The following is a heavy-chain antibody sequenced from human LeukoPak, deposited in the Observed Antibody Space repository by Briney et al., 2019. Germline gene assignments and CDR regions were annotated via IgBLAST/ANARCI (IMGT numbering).Heavy chain of an antibody. J-gene: IGHJ6*03. CDR2: IKQDGSEK. CDR3: ARLGGSSSWTRGIYYYYYMDV. CDR1: GFTFSSYW. Sequence: QAGGSLRLSCAASGFTFSSYWMSWVRQAPGKGLEWVANIKQDGSEKYYVDSVKGRFTISRDNAKNSLYLQMNSLRAEDTAVYYCARLGGSSSWTRGIYYYYYMDVWGKVTTVTVSS. V-gene: IGHV3-7*01. D-gene: IGHD6-13*01.